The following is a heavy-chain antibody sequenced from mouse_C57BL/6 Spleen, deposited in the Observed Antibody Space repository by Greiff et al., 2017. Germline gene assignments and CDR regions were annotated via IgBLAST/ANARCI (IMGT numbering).Heavy chain of an antibody. CDR1: GFSLTSYG. CDR2: IWSGGRP. J-gene: IGHJ4*01. D-gene: IGHD2-3*01. CDR3: AKLGWQGAMDY. V-gene: IGHV2-4*01. Sequence: VKVVESGPGLVQPSQSLSITCTVSGFSLTSYGVHWVRQPPGKGLDWLGGIWSGGRPDYNAAFISRLISSKDTSKSQVFFKMNSLQADDTAIYYCAKLGWQGAMDYWGQGTSVTVSS.